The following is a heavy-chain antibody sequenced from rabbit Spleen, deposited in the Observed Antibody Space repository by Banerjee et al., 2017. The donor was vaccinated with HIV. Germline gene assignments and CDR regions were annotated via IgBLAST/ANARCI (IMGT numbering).Heavy chain of an antibody. CDR2: IHAGSSGST. D-gene: IGHD2-1*01. CDR1: GFDFSSNYW. J-gene: IGHJ4*01. CDR3: ARDYDDANDWAFYL. Sequence: QQQLEESGGGLVKPGGTLTLTCTASGFDFSSNYWICWVRQAPGKGLEWIACIHAGSSGSTYYASWAKGRFTISKTSSTTVTLQMTSLTAADTATYFCARDYDDANDWAFYLWGPGTLVTVS. V-gene: IGHV1S45*01.